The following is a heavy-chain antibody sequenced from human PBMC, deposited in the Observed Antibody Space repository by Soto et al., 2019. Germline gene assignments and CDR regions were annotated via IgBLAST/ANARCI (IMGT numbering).Heavy chain of an antibody. D-gene: IGHD6-13*01. CDR1: GFTFSACV. J-gene: IGHJ4*02. CDR3: AKCLNSGRWYAED. Sequence: EVHLLESGGGLVHPRESLRPSCGASGFTFSACVMTWVRQAPGQGLEWVACITGGDPGTHYADSVKGRFTVSRDNSKNMVYLQMNNVRVEDAGVYYCAKCLNSGRWYAEDWGQGALVTVSS. V-gene: IGHV3-23*01. CDR2: ITGGDPGT.